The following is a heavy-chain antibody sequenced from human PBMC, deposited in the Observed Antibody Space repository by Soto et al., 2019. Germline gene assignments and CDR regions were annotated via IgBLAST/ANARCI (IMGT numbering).Heavy chain of an antibody. CDR1: GFSLSTSGVG. V-gene: IGHV2-5*01. CDR2: TYWNDDN. J-gene: IGHJ4*02. CDR3: ARLAVAGTVGFFAY. D-gene: IGHD6-19*01. Sequence: QITLKESGPTLVKPTQTLTLTCTFSGFSLSTSGVGVGWIRQPPGKALEWLSVTYWNDDNHYRPSLNNRLTITKDTSKTQVVLTMTNMDPVETASYYCARLAVAGTVGFFAYWGQGIIVNVSS.